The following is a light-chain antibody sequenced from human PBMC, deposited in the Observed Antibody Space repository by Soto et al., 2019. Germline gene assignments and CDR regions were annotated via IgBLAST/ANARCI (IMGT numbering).Light chain of an antibody. Sequence: EIVLTQSPGTLSLSPGEGASLSCRASQSVASNSLAWYQHQPGQAPRLLIYGAFNRTAGIPDRFSGSGSGTDFTLTISRLEPDGVAEYFCQPYAGSPVTFGGGTEVDIK. CDR2: GAF. CDR3: QPYAGSPVT. V-gene: IGKV3-20*01. CDR1: QSVASNS. J-gene: IGKJ4*01.